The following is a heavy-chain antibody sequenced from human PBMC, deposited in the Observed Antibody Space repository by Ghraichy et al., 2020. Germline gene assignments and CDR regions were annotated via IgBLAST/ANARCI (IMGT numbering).Heavy chain of an antibody. CDR1: GFTFSSYA. D-gene: IGHD6-19*01. V-gene: IGHV3-23*01. CDR2: ISGSGGST. CDR3: ANGGYSSGWLLHFDY. J-gene: IGHJ4*02. Sequence: GGSLRLSCAASGFTFSSYAMSWVRQAPGKGLEWVSAISGSGGSTYYADSVKGRFTISRDNSKNTLYLQMNSLRAEDTAVYYCANGGYSSGWLLHFDYWGQGTLVTVSS.